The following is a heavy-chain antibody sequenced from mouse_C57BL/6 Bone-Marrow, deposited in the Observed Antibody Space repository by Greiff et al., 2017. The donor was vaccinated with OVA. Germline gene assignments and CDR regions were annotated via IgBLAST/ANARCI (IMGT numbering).Heavy chain of an antibody. CDR1: GYTFTDYN. J-gene: IGHJ2*01. Sequence: VQLQQSGPELVKPGASVKMSCKASGYTFTDYNMHWVKQSHGKSLEWIGYINPNNGGTSYNQKFKGKATLTVNKSSSTAYMELRSLTSEDSAVYYCAILYGSREGPWGQGTTLTVSS. CDR3: AILYGSREGP. CDR2: INPNNGGT. V-gene: IGHV1-22*01. D-gene: IGHD1-1*01.